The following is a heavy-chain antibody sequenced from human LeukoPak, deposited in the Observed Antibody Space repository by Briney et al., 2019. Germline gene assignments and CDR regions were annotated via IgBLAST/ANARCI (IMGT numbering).Heavy chain of an antibody. CDR2: INHSGST. D-gene: IGHD6-6*01. J-gene: IGHJ6*04. CDR1: AGSFIGNY. V-gene: IGHV4-34*01. Sequence: KPSETLSLTPPVNAGSFIGNYWSWIRHPPGKGLEWIGEINHSGSTNYNPSLKSRVTISVDTSKNQFSLKLSSVTAADTAVYYCARVGRYSSSTVGWGKGTTVTVSS. CDR3: ARVGRYSSSTVG.